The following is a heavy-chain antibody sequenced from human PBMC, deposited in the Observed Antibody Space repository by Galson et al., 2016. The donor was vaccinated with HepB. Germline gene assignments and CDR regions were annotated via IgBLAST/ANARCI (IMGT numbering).Heavy chain of an antibody. CDR1: GFTFSCYS. V-gene: IGHV3-21*01. J-gene: IGHJ4*02. Sequence: SLRLSCAASGFTFSCYSMNWVRQAPGRGLEWVSSISSSSSYIHYADSVKGRFTISRDNAKNSLYLQMNSLRAEDTAVYYCARDILWFGELTRVYYFDYWGQGTLVTVSS. CDR2: ISSSSSYI. CDR3: ARDILWFGELTRVYYFDY. D-gene: IGHD3-10*01.